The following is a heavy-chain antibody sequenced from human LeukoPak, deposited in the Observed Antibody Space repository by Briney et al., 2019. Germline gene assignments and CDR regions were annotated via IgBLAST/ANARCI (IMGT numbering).Heavy chain of an antibody. CDR2: INPNSGGT. D-gene: IGHD3-22*01. CDR1: GYTFTGYY. Sequence: ASVEVSCKASGYTFTGYYMHWVRQAPGQGLEWMGWINPNSGGTNYAQKFQGRVTMTRDTSISTAYMELSRLRSDDTAVYYCARTTMIVVVIDVAFDIWGQGTMVILSS. V-gene: IGHV1-2*02. J-gene: IGHJ3*02. CDR3: ARTTMIVVVIDVAFDI.